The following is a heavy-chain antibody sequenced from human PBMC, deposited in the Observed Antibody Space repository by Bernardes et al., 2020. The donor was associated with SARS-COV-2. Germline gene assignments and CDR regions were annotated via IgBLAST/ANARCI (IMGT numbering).Heavy chain of an antibody. CDR2: ISSSSSTI. CDR1: GFTFSSYS. Sequence: GGSLRLSCAASGFTFSSYSMNWVRQAPGKGLEWVSYISSSSSTIYYADSVKGRFTISRDNAKNSLYLQMNSLRDEDTAVYYCARELEFGYYYYGMDVWGQGTTVTVSS. V-gene: IGHV3-48*02. CDR3: ARELEFGYYYYGMDV. J-gene: IGHJ6*02. D-gene: IGHD3-10*01.